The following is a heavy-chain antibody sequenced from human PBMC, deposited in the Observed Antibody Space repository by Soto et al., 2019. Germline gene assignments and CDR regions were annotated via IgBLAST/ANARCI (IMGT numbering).Heavy chain of an antibody. CDR2: IFHDGNT. CDR1: GASIGSGGW. D-gene: IGHD2-8*02. J-gene: IGHJ5*02. Sequence: SDTLSLTCAVSGASIGSGGWWSWVRQPPGKGLEWIAEIFHDGNTNYSPSLKSRVTISVDKSQNQFSLNVYSVTAADTAVYYCARHEGWTGPDQWGQGTLVTVSS. V-gene: IGHV4-4*02. CDR3: ARHEGWTGPDQ.